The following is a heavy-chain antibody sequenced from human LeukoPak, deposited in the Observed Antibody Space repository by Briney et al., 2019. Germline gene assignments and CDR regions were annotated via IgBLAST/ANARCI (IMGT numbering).Heavy chain of an antibody. D-gene: IGHD4-23*01. CDR1: GFTFSSYA. Sequence: SGGSLRLSCAASGFTFSSYAMSWVRQAPGKGLEWVSAISGSGGSTYYADSVKGRFTISRDISKHTLYLQMNSLRAEDTAVYYCAKLSDYGGNSYYFDYWGQGTLVTVSS. CDR2: ISGSGGST. V-gene: IGHV3-23*01. J-gene: IGHJ4*02. CDR3: AKLSDYGGNSYYFDY.